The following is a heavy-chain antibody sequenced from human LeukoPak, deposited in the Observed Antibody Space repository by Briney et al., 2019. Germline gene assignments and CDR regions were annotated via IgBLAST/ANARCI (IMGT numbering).Heavy chain of an antibody. V-gene: IGHV3-74*01. J-gene: IGHJ3*02. Sequence: GGSLRLSCVASGFTFSSSWMHWVRQAPGKGLVWVSRIYSDGRTTDYADSVRGRFTISRDNAKNMLYLQMSGLSAEDTAVYYCVRETFIAMVGSHALDIWGQGTMVTVSS. D-gene: IGHD6-19*01. CDR2: IYSDGRTT. CDR1: GFTFSSSW. CDR3: VRETFIAMVGSHALDI.